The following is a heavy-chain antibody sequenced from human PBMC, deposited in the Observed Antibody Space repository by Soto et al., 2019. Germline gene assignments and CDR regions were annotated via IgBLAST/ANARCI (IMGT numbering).Heavy chain of an antibody. CDR2: IYYLGNT. Sequence: PSETLSLTCTVSCGSISSGSSYWGWIRQPPGKGLEWIGSIYYLGNTYYNPSLGGRVSISVDTSKNQFSLNLKSVTAADTAVFYCAGLCPYVSSGYHLNYLVQGTLVTVSS. CDR3: AGLCPYVSSGYHLNY. V-gene: IGHV4-39*01. J-gene: IGHJ4*02. CDR1: CGSISSGSSY. D-gene: IGHD3-22*01.